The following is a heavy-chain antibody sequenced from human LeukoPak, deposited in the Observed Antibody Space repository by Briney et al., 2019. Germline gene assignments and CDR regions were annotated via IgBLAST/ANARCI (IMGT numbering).Heavy chain of an antibody. J-gene: IGHJ4*02. CDR3: ARLYYYDSSGYFDY. D-gene: IGHD3-22*01. CDR2: ISYDGSNK. CDR1: GFTFSSYA. V-gene: IGHV3-30-3*01. Sequence: PGGSLRLSCAASGFTFSSYAMPWARQAPGKGLEWVAVISYDGSNKYYADSVKGRFTISRDNSKNTLYLQMNSLRAEDTAVYYCARLYYYDSSGYFDYWGQGTLVTVSS.